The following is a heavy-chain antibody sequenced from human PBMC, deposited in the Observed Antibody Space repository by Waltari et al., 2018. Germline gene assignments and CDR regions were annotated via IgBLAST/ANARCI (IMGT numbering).Heavy chain of an antibody. J-gene: IGHJ3*01. V-gene: IGHV1-8*01. D-gene: IGHD3-16*01. CDR1: GDTFTNYD. Sequence: QVQLMQSGAEVKKPGASVKVSCKTSGDTFTNYDINWVRLATGQGLEWMGWMSPHSGDTGYADKFQGRVTMTWNTSITTANMELRGLNSDDTAVYYCARGKSWGLDALDVWGQGEVVTVSS. CDR3: ARGKSWGLDALDV. CDR2: MSPHSGDT.